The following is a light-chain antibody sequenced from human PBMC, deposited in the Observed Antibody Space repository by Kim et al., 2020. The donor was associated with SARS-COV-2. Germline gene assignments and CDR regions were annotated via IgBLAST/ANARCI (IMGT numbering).Light chain of an antibody. Sequence: GRSLTISCPGTSSDVGAYSSVSWYQQHPGKAPKLIIYDVIKRPSGVSNRFSGSKSGNTASLTISGLQADDEADYYCSSITSSDSWVFGGGTTLTVL. CDR1: SSDVGAYSS. CDR3: SSITSSDSWV. V-gene: IGLV2-14*04. J-gene: IGLJ3*02. CDR2: DVI.